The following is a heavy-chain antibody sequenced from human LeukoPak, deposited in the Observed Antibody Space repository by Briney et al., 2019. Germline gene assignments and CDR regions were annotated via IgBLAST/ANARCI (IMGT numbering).Heavy chain of an antibody. CDR1: GGSISIDY. D-gene: IGHD4-17*01. Sequence: SDTLSLTCTGSGGSISIDYWNWIRHPAWKVLELIVRIYTIANTNYNPSLKSRVTISVDTSKNQFSLKLNSVTAADTAVYYCARVKEGNGDYFYYYYSMDVWGKGTTVNISS. J-gene: IGHJ6*03. V-gene: IGHV4-4*07. CDR2: IYTIANT. CDR3: ARVKEGNGDYFYYYYSMDV.